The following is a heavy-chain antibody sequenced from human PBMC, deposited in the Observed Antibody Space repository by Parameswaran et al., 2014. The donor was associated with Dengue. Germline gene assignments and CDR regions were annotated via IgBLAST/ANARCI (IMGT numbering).Heavy chain of an antibody. D-gene: IGHD3-10*01. CDR2: ISRSSDTI. Sequence: WIRQPPGKGVEWVSYISRSSDTIYYADSVKGRFTISRDNAKSSLYLQMNSLRDEDTAVYYCAREGNYYNSGSYFYWGQGTLVTVSS. V-gene: IGHV3-48*02. CDR3: AREGNYYNSGSYFY. J-gene: IGHJ4*02.